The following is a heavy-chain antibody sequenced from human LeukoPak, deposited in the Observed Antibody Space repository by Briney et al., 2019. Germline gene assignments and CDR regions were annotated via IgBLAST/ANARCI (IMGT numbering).Heavy chain of an antibody. J-gene: IGHJ4*02. CDR1: GGSITSSNYY. V-gene: IGHV4-39*01. Sequence: SETLSLTCTVSGGSITSSNYYRGWIRPSPGKELEWIGRIFYSGGTQYNPSLKSRVTISEDASRNQFSLKLTSVTAADTAVYYCARHSNNVWNYFEYWGQGTLVTVSS. CDR2: IFYSGGT. D-gene: IGHD1/OR15-1a*01. CDR3: ARHSNNVWNYFEY.